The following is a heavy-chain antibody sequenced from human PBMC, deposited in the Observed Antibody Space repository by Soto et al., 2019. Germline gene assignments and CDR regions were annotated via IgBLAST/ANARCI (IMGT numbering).Heavy chain of an antibody. CDR1: GGSISSGGYY. CDR3: ARAAAGGDYYYYMDV. CDR2: IYYSGST. J-gene: IGHJ6*03. D-gene: IGHD6-13*01. Sequence: QVQLQESGPGLVKPSQTLSLTCTVSGGSISSGGYYWSWIRQHPGKGLEWIGYIYYSGSTYYNPSLTSRVTISVDTSKNQFSLKLSSVTAADTAVYYCARAAAGGDYYYYMDVWGKGTTVTVSS. V-gene: IGHV4-31*03.